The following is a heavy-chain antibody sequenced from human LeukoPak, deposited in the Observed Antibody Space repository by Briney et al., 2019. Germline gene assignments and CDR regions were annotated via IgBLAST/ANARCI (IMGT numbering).Heavy chain of an antibody. V-gene: IGHV3-20*04. D-gene: IGHD3-10*01. Sequence: GGSLRLSCAASGFTFDDYGMSWVRQVPGKGLEWVSGINWNGGNTGYADSVKGRFTISRDNSKNTLYLQMNSLRVEDTAVYYCARDSSMLRGPLVIYYFDFWGQGTLVTVSS. J-gene: IGHJ4*02. CDR1: GFTFDDYG. CDR2: INWNGGNT. CDR3: ARDSSMLRGPLVIYYFDF.